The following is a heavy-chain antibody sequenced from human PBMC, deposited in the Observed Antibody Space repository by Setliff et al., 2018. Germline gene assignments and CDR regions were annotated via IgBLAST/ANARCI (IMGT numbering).Heavy chain of an antibody. Sequence: ASVKVSCKASGYSFTGYYMHWVRQAPGQGLEWMGIIHTGGGSASYAQKFQGRVTMTSDTSTSTVYMELNIVTSDDTAIYYCARGGMAAAGRKGVFEYWGQGTLVTVSS. J-gene: IGHJ4*02. CDR3: ARGGMAAAGRKGVFEY. V-gene: IGHV1-46*01. D-gene: IGHD6-13*01. CDR2: IHTGGGSA. CDR1: GYSFTGYY.